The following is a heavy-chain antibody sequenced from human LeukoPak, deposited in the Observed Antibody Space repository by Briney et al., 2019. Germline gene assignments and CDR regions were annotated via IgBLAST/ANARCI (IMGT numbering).Heavy chain of an antibody. CDR3: ARLGIHYGEPIDY. Sequence: GESLKISCKGSDYSLPSSWIGWVRHMPGKGLGGLGIIYPGDSDTRYSPSFQGQVTISADKSISTAYLQWSSLKASDTAMYYCARLGIHYGEPIDYWGQGTLVTVSS. CDR2: IYPGDSDT. CDR1: DYSLPSSW. D-gene: IGHD1-14*01. J-gene: IGHJ4*02. V-gene: IGHV5-51*01.